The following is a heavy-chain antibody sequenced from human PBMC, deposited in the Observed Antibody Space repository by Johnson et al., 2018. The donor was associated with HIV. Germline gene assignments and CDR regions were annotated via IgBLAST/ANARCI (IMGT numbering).Heavy chain of an antibody. CDR2: IRGSGDST. J-gene: IGHJ3*02. CDR1: GFTFSSYA. V-gene: IGHV3-23*04. D-gene: IGHD1-26*01. CDR3: AKGRWELLAGAFDI. Sequence: VQLVGSGGGLVKPGGSLRLSCAASGFTFSSYAMSWVRQAPGKGLEWVSAIRGSGDSTYYADSVKGRFTISRDNSKNTLYVQMNSLRAEDTAAYYCAKGRWELLAGAFDIWGQGTTVTVSS.